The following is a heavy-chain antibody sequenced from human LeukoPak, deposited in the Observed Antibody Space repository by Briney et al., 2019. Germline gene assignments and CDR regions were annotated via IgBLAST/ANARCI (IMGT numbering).Heavy chain of an antibody. J-gene: IGHJ4*02. CDR2: IDYSGGT. D-gene: IGHD3-22*01. V-gene: IGHV4-59*11. CDR1: GDSISSHY. CDR3: ARGHYYDTSGDY. Sequence: SETMSLTSAVYGDSISSHYWSWIRQPPGKGLEWIGYIDYSGGTNYNPSLKSRVTISVDTSKNQFSLNLSSVTAADTAVYYCARGHYYDTSGDYWGQGTLVTASS.